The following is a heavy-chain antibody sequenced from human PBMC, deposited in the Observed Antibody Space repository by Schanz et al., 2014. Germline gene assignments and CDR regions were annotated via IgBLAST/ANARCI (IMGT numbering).Heavy chain of an antibody. CDR2: IDPKSGGT. J-gene: IGHJ4*02. CDR1: GNTLSAYY. V-gene: IGHV1-2*02. Sequence: QVHLVQSESELKNPGASVKVSCKASGNTLSAYYIHWIRQAPGQGLEWMGWIDPKSGGTNYAKKVQGRVTVTSDTSISTAFMEVSGRTTDDKATYVCARARYPGYDCRGYWGQGTLLIVSS. D-gene: IGHD5-12*01. CDR3: ARARYPGYDCRGY.